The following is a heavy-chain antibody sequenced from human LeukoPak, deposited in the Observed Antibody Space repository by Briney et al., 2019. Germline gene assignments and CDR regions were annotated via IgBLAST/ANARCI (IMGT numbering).Heavy chain of an antibody. D-gene: IGHD3-22*01. V-gene: IGHV3-30*02. CDR2: IFYDGSRK. Sequence: GGSLRLSCAASGFTFSDYGMYWVRQAPGKGLEWVALIFYDGSRKYYVDSVKGRFTVSRDNAKNTVYLHMNNLRAEDTAVYYCAKRGYDTTGYWDYFDPWGQGTLVTVSS. CDR3: AKRGYDTTGYWDYFDP. J-gene: IGHJ5*02. CDR1: GFTFSDYG.